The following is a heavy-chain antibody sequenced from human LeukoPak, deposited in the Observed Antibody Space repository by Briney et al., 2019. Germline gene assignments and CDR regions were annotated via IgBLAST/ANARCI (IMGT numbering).Heavy chain of an antibody. CDR2: IYYSGST. Sequence: SETLSLTCTVSGFSISSYYWSWIRQPPGKGLEWIEYIYYSGSTNYNPSLKSRVTISVDTSKNQFSLKLSSVTAADTAVYYGASYSGGAFDIWGQGTMVTVSS. CDR1: GFSISSYY. CDR3: ASYSGGAFDI. V-gene: IGHV4-59*01. D-gene: IGHD2-15*01. J-gene: IGHJ3*02.